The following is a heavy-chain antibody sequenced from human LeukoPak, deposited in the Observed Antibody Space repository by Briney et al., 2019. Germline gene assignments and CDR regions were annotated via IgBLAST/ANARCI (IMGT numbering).Heavy chain of an antibody. Sequence: PGRSLRLSCAASGFTFSSYAMHWVRQAPGKGLEWVAVISYDGSNKYYADSVKGRFTISRDNSKNTLYLQMNSLRAEDTAVYYCARDVRELLGSPFLWGQGTLVTVSS. CDR3: ARDVRELLGSPFL. D-gene: IGHD1-26*01. CDR1: GFTFSSYA. V-gene: IGHV3-30*04. J-gene: IGHJ4*02. CDR2: ISYDGSNK.